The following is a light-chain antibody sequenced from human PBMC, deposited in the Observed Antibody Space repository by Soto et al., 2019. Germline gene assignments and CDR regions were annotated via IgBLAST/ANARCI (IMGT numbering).Light chain of an antibody. J-gene: IGLJ1*01. CDR3: CSFAGSNPFPYV. Sequence: QSALAQPASVSGPPGQSITISCTGTISDVGSHNLVSWYQQHPDKAPKLIIYEVNERPSGVSSRFSGSKSGNTASLTVSGLQPDDEADYHCCSFAGSNPFPYVFGTGTKV. CDR2: EVN. V-gene: IGLV2-23*02. CDR1: ISDVGSHNL.